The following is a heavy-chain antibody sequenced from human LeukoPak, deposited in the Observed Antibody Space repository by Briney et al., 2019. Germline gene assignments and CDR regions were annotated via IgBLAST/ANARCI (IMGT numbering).Heavy chain of an antibody. D-gene: IGHD3-3*01. Sequence: GGSLRLSCAASGFILSSHSMTWVRQAPGKGLEWVAHINQDGTKVSSVDSVEGRFTTSRDNGENSLYLQMNSLRGEDTAVYYCARWRGAQSELDYWGQGTLVTVSS. V-gene: IGHV3-7*01. CDR2: INQDGTKV. CDR3: ARWRGAQSELDY. J-gene: IGHJ4*02. CDR1: GFILSSHS.